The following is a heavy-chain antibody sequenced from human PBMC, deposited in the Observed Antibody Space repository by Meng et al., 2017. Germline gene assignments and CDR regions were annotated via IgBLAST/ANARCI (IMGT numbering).Heavy chain of an antibody. V-gene: IGHV1-2*06. CDR2: INPNSGGT. D-gene: IGHD4-17*01. Sequence: QVQLVQSGSELKKPGASVKVSCKASGYTFTSYAMNWVRQAPGQGLEWMGRINPNSGGTNYAQKFQGRVTMTRDTSISTAYMELSRLRSDDTAVYYCARDDYGDYFDYWGQGTLVTVSS. CDR1: GYTFTSYA. J-gene: IGHJ4*02. CDR3: ARDDYGDYFDY.